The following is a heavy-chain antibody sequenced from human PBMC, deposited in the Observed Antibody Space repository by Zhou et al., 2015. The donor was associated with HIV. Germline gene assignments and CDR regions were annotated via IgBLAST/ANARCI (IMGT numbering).Heavy chain of an antibody. V-gene: IGHV1-69*01. Sequence: QVQLVQSGAEVKKPGSSVKVSCKASGGTFSSYAISWVRQAPGQGLEWMGGIIPIFGTANYAQKFQGRVTITADESTSTAYMELSSLRSEDTAVYYCARTGEVRGVFPTKNWFDPWGQGTLVTVSS. D-gene: IGHD3-10*01. J-gene: IGHJ5*02. CDR1: GGTFSSYA. CDR3: ARTGEVRGVFPTKNWFDP. CDR2: IIPIFGTA.